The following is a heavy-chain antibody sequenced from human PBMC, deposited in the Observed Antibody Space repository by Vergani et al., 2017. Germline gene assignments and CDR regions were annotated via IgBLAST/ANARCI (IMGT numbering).Heavy chain of an antibody. CDR2: VSAYNGNI. J-gene: IGHJ4*02. CDR1: GYTFTSYG. Sequence: QVQLVPSGAEVKKPGASVKVSCKASGYTFTSYGISWARQAPGQGLEWMGWVSAYNGNINYAQKFQGRVTMTTDTSTSTAYMELRSLRSDDTALYYCAXDQPYGNYPSRDYYFDYWGQGTLVTVSS. D-gene: IGHD4-11*01. CDR3: AXDQPYGNYPSRDYYFDY. V-gene: IGHV1-18*04.